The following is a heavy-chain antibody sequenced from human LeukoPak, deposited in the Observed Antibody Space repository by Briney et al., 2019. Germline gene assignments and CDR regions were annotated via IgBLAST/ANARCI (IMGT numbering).Heavy chain of an antibody. V-gene: IGHV4-61*05. CDR1: GGSISSSSYY. CDR2: IYYSGST. CDR3: TRGSIAYYYMDV. Sequence: SETLSLTCTVSGGSISSSSYYWGWIRQPPGKGLEWIGNIYYSGSTNYNPSLKSRVTISVDTSKNQFSLKLSSVTAADTAVYYCTRGSIAYYYMDVWGKGTTVTISS. D-gene: IGHD3-22*01. J-gene: IGHJ6*03.